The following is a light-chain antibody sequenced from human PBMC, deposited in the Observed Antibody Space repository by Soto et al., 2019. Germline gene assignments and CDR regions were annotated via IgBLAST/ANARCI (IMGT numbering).Light chain of an antibody. CDR3: QQYNKWPPYT. CDR1: QSVSSN. V-gene: IGKV3-15*01. J-gene: IGKJ2*01. CDR2: GAS. Sequence: EIVMTQSPANLSVSPGERATLSCRASQSVSSNLAWYQQKPGQGPRLLIYGASTRATSIPARFSGSGSGTEFTLTINSLQSEDFAVYYCQQYNKWPPYTFGQGNKLAIK.